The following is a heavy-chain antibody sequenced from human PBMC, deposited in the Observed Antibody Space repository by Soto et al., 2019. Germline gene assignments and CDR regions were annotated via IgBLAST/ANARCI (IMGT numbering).Heavy chain of an antibody. Sequence: GASVKVSCKAAGYTFTSYYMHWVRQAPGQGLEWMGIINPSGGSTSYAQKFQGRVTMTRDTSTSTVYMELSSLRSEDTAVYYCARDRDPYRSSNLNGKGMDVWGKGTTVTVPS. CDR2: INPSGGST. CDR1: GYTFTSYY. D-gene: IGHD6-6*01. CDR3: ARDRDPYRSSNLNGKGMDV. V-gene: IGHV1-46*01. J-gene: IGHJ6*04.